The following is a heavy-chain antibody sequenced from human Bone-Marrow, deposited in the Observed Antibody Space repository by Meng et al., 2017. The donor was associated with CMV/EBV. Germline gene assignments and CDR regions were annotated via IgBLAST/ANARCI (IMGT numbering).Heavy chain of an antibody. V-gene: IGHV3-30*02. CDR1: GFSFSSYG. CDR2: IRYDGGNK. Sequence: GASLKISCAASGFSFSSYGMHWVRQAPGKGLEWVAFIRYDGGNKYYADSVKGRFTISRDNSKNTLDLQMSSLRAEDTAVYYCAKDKGQLAIYYYYYGMDVWGQGTTVTVSS. J-gene: IGHJ6*02. D-gene: IGHD6-13*01. CDR3: AKDKGQLAIYYYYYGMDV.